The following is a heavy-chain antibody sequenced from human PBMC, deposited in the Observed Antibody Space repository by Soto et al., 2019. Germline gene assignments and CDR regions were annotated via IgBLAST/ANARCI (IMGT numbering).Heavy chain of an antibody. D-gene: IGHD3-16*01. CDR3: TKGGTGALDN. J-gene: IGHJ4*02. CDR2: VSYSGEST. CDR1: GFTFSGSA. Sequence: GGSLRLSCAAFGFTFSGSAMSRVRQAPGRGLEWVSTVSYSGESTYYADSVKGRFTISRDNSKTTVYLQMNNLRAEDTALYYCTKGGTGALDNWGQGSLVTAPQ. V-gene: IGHV3-23*01.